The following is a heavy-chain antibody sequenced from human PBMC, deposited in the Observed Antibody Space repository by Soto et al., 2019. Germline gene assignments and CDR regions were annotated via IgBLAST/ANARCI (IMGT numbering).Heavy chain of an antibody. V-gene: IGHV1-69*01. CDR1: GGTFSSYA. J-gene: IGHJ3*02. CDR2: IIPIFGTA. CDR3: ARGGDSGDKGPRNAFDI. Sequence: QVPLVQSGAEVKKPGSSVKVSCKASGGTFSSYAISWVRQAPGQGLEWMGGIIPIFGTANYAQKFQGRVTITADESTGTAYMELSSLRSEDTAVYYCARGGDSGDKGPRNAFDIWGQGTMVTVSS. D-gene: IGHD4-17*01.